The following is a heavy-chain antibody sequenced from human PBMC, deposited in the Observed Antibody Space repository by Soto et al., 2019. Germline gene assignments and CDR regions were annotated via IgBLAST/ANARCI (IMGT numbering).Heavy chain of an antibody. J-gene: IGHJ2*01. CDR3: ARVPLYCSGGSCYSGGWYFDL. Sequence: QVQLQESGPGLVKPSQTLSLTCTVSGGSISSGGYYWSWIRQHPGKGLEWIGYIYYSGSTYYNPSLKSRVTISVDRSKNQFSLKLSSVTAADTAVYYCARVPLYCSGGSCYSGGWYFDLWGRGTLVTVSS. CDR1: GGSISSGGYY. D-gene: IGHD2-15*01. V-gene: IGHV4-31*03. CDR2: IYYSGST.